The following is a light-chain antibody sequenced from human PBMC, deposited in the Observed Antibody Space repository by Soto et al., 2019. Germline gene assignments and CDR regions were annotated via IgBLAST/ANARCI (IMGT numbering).Light chain of an antibody. Sequence: DIQMTQSPSSLSASVGDRVTITCRASQTISNFLNWYQQTSGNAPKLLISTASTLQSGVPSRFSGSGSGTDFTLTINSLQPEDFATYYCQQSYSTSITFGQGTRLESK. CDR3: QQSYSTSIT. J-gene: IGKJ5*01. V-gene: IGKV1-39*01. CDR1: QTISNF. CDR2: TAS.